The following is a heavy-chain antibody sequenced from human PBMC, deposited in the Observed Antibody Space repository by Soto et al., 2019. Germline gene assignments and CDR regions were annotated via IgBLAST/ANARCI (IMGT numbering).Heavy chain of an antibody. D-gene: IGHD6-13*01. CDR2: MNTNSGNT. CDR1: GYTFTSYD. CDR3: TRARGYRMCGMDV. Sequence: ASVKVSCKASGYTFTSYDINWVRQATGQGLEWMGWMNTNSGNTGYAQKLQGRVTMTGNTTISPAYMELSSLGYEEAVVYYGTRARGYRMCGMDVWGQGTTVTVSS. V-gene: IGHV1-8*01. J-gene: IGHJ6*02.